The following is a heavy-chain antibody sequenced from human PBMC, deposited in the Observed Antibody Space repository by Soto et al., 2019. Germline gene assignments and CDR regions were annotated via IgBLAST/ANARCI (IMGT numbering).Heavy chain of an antibody. Sequence: PSETLSLTCTVSGGSISSYYWSWIRQPPGKGLEWIGYIYYTGTTNYNPSLKSRFTISVDTSKNQFSLKLSSVTTADTAVYYCTKLPRADYGGIFDSWGQGTLVTVSS. D-gene: IGHD4-17*01. V-gene: IGHV4-59*01. CDR3: TKLPRADYGGIFDS. CDR1: GGSISSYY. CDR2: IYYTGTT. J-gene: IGHJ5*01.